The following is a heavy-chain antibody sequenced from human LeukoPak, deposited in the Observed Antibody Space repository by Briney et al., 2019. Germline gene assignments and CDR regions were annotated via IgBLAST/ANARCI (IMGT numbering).Heavy chain of an antibody. D-gene: IGHD2-15*01. Sequence: SQTLSLTCTVSGGSISSGGYFWSWIRQHPGEGLEWIGNIYYSGSTFYNPSLRSRVTISIDTSKNQFSLNLSSVTAADTAIYYCARADGYCSGGSCYRLGFDFWGQGTLVTVSS. J-gene: IGHJ4*02. CDR3: ARADGYCSGGSCYRLGFDF. CDR1: GGSISSGGYF. V-gene: IGHV4-31*03. CDR2: IYYSGST.